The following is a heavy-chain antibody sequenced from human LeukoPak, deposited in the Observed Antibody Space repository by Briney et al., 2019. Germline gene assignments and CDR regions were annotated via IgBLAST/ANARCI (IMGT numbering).Heavy chain of an antibody. CDR3: ARDQREYNWNDEGNWFDP. Sequence: SQTLSLTCAISGDSVSSNSAAWNWIRQSPSRGLEWLGRTYYGSKWYNDYAVSVKSRITINPDTSKNQFSLQLNSVTPEDTAVYYCARDQREYNWNDEGNWFDPWGQGTLVTVSS. J-gene: IGHJ5*02. V-gene: IGHV6-1*01. CDR1: GDSVSSNSAA. D-gene: IGHD1-1*01. CDR2: TYYGSKWYN.